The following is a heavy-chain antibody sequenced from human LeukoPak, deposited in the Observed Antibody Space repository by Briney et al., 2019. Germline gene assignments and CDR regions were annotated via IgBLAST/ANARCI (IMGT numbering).Heavy chain of an antibody. CDR1: GFTFSSYR. Sequence: GGSLGLSCAASGFTFSSYRMNWARQAPGKGLEWVSYISSSSSIIYYADSVKGRFTISRDNAKNSLYLQMNSLRAEDTAVYYCARSSRELGGYAPWELMPPFDYWGQGTLVTVSS. D-gene: IGHD1-7*01. CDR2: ISSSSSII. J-gene: IGHJ4*02. CDR3: ARSSRELGGYAPWELMPPFDY. V-gene: IGHV3-48*01.